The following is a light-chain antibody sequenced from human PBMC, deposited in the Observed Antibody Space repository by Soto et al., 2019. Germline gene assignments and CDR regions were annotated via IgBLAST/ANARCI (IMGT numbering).Light chain of an antibody. J-gene: IGKJ1*01. CDR3: QQYGSSPSWT. Sequence: EIVLTQSPGTLSLSPGERATLSCMASQSVSSSYLAWYQQRPGQAPRLLIYGASNRATGIPDRFSGRGSGTDFTLTISRLEPEDFAVYYCQQYGSSPSWTFGQGTQVESK. V-gene: IGKV3-20*01. CDR2: GAS. CDR1: QSVSSSY.